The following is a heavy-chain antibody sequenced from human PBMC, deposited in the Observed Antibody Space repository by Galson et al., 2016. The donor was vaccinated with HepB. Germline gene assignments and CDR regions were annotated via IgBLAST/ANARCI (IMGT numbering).Heavy chain of an antibody. CDR1: GFTFSNYD. V-gene: IGHV3-33*01. CDR3: ARGGLEAAGLSYFDY. Sequence: SLRLSCAASGFTFSNYDMHWVRQAPGKGLEWVAIIWFDGSNKFYADSVKGRFTISRNNSENTVCLQMTSLRAEDTAVYYCARGGLEAAGLSYFDYWGQGTLVTVSS. J-gene: IGHJ4*02. CDR2: IWFDGSNK. D-gene: IGHD6-13*01.